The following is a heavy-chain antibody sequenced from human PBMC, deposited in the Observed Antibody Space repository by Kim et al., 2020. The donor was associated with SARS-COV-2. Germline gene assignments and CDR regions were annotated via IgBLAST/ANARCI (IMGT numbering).Heavy chain of an antibody. Sequence: SPNYSPSLKSRVTISVDTSKNQFSLKLSSVTAADTAVYYCARGASRINDYWGQGTLVTVSS. V-gene: IGHV4-34*01. CDR2: SP. D-gene: IGHD3-16*01. J-gene: IGHJ4*02. CDR3: ARGASRINDY.